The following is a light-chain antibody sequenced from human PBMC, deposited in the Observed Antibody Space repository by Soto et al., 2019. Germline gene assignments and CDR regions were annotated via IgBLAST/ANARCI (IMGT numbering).Light chain of an antibody. Sequence: QSALPQPRSVSGAPAQSVTISCTGTSGAVGGYNYVSWLQQDPGQAPQLMLYDATNRPSRDPDRFSGSKSGHAASLTISGLQAQDEADYYCCSYAGSYPCVFGTGAKVAV. CDR1: SGAVGGYNY. J-gene: IGLJ1*01. CDR2: DAT. V-gene: IGLV2-11*02. CDR3: CSYAGSYPCV.